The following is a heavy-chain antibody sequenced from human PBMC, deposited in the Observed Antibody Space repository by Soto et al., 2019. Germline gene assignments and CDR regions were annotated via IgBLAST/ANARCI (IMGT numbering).Heavy chain of an antibody. J-gene: IGHJ4*02. Sequence: SETLSLTCAVYGGSFSGYYWSWIRQPPGKGLEWIGYIYYSGSTNYNPSLKSRVTISVDTSKNQFSLKLSSVTAADTAVYYCARVSPYYYDSSGYYDYWGQGTLVTVSS. V-gene: IGHV4-59*01. CDR1: GGSFSGYY. CDR2: IYYSGST. D-gene: IGHD3-22*01. CDR3: ARVSPYYYDSSGYYDY.